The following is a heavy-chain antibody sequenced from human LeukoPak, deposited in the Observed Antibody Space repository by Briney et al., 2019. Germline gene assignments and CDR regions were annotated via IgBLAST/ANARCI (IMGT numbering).Heavy chain of an antibody. CDR2: ISSSGSSI. J-gene: IGHJ3*02. CDR1: GLTFSSYE. V-gene: IGHV3-48*03. Sequence: PGGSLRLSCAASGLTFSSYEMNWVRQAPGKGLEWVSYISSSGSSIYYADSVKGRFTISRDNAKKLLYLQMHSLRAGDTAIYYCARDSHKFDSSGYYPDAFDIWGQGTMVTVSS. D-gene: IGHD3-22*01. CDR3: ARDSHKFDSSGYYPDAFDI.